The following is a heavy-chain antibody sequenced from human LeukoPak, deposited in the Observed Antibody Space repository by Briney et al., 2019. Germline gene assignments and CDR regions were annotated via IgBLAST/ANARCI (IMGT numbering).Heavy chain of an antibody. CDR2: IKQDGSEK. CDR3: ARNQRRLDY. Sequence: GGSLRLSCAASGFAFSSYWMSWVRQAPGKGLELVANIKQDGSEKYYVDSVKGQFTISRDNAKNSLYLQMNSLRAEDTAVYYCARNQRRLDYWGQGTLVTVSS. D-gene: IGHD1-14*01. CDR1: GFAFSSYW. V-gene: IGHV3-7*01. J-gene: IGHJ4*02.